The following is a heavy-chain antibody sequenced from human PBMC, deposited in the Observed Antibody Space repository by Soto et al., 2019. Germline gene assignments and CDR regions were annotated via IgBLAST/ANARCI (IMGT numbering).Heavy chain of an antibody. J-gene: IGHJ5*02. Sequence: GGSLRLSCAASGFIFSDYYMAWIRQAPGKGLEWVSDISSGGGAKNVADSVRGRFTISRDNANNSLYLQMNSLRVEDMAVYYCARRLTGRTTGDWFDPWGQGTLVTVSS. V-gene: IGHV3-11*01. CDR1: GFIFSDYY. D-gene: IGHD1-20*01. CDR3: ARRLTGRTTGDWFDP. CDR2: ISSGGGAK.